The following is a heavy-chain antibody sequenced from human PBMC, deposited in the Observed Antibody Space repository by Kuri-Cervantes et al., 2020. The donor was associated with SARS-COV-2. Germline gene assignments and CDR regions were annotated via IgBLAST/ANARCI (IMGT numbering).Heavy chain of an antibody. CDR3: ARSANYGSGSYYMSYGMDV. J-gene: IGHJ6*02. D-gene: IGHD3-10*01. Sequence: SVKVSCKASGGTFSSYAISWVRQAPGQGLEWMGRIIPILGIANYAQKFQGRVTITADKSTSTAYMELGSLRSEDTAVYYCARSANYGSGSYYMSYGMDVWGQGTTVTVSS. V-gene: IGHV1-69*04. CDR1: GGTFSSYA. CDR2: IIPILGIA.